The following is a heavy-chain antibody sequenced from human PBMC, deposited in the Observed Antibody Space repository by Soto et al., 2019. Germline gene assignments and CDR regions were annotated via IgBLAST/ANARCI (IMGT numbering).Heavy chain of an antibody. Sequence: SETLSLTCTVSGGSISSYYWSWIRQPPGKGLEWIGYIYYSGTTNYNPSLKSRVTISVDTSKNQFSLKLSSVTAADTAVYYCARPTYNSGSPFDYWGQGTLVTVSS. CDR3: ARPTYNSGSPFDY. J-gene: IGHJ4*02. V-gene: IGHV4-59*01. D-gene: IGHD1-20*01. CDR1: GGSISSYY. CDR2: IYYSGTT.